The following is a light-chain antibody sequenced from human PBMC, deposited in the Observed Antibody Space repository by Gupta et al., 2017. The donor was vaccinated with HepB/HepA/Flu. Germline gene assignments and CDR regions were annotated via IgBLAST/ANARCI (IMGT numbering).Light chain of an antibody. CDR3: QTYHNWMWT. V-gene: IGKV3-15*01. J-gene: IGKJ1*01. Sequence: EVMMPQSPATLSVSPGQRATLSCRASQSIGSNLAWYQWKPGQAPRLLIYGGATRATGIPARFSGSGSGTEFTLTISSLQSEDFAVYYCQTYHNWMWTFGQGTTVEIK. CDR2: GGA. CDR1: QSIGSN.